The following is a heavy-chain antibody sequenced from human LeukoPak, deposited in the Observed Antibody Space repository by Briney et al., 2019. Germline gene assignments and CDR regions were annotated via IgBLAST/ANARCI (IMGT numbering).Heavy chain of an antibody. V-gene: IGHV4-34*01. D-gene: IGHD6-13*01. CDR1: GGSFSGYY. CDR3: ARRGRSSSWYARGAFDI. Sequence: SETLSLNCAVYGGSFSGYYWSWIRQPAGKGLEWIGEINHSGSTNYNPSLKSRVTISVDTSKNQFSLKLSSVTAADTAVYYCARRGRSSSWYARGAFDIWGQGTMVTVSS. J-gene: IGHJ3*02. CDR2: INHSGST.